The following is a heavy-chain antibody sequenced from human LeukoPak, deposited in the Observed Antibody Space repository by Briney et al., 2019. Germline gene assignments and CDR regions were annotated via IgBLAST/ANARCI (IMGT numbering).Heavy chain of an antibody. V-gene: IGHV1-18*01. CDR2: ISAYNGNT. J-gene: IGHJ4*02. CDR3: ARLRDGSGSYYMPY. CDR1: GYTFTSYG. D-gene: IGHD3-10*01. Sequence: ASVKVSCKASGYTFTSYGISWVRQAPGQGLEWMGWISAYNGNTNYAQKLQGRVTMTTDTSTSTAYMELRSLRSDDTAVYYCARLRDGSGSYYMPYWGQGTLVTVSS.